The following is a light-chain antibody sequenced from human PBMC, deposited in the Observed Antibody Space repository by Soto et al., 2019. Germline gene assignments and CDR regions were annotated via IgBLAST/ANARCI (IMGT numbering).Light chain of an antibody. CDR1: SSDVGSYNL. J-gene: IGLJ1*01. CDR3: SSYTSSSTV. Sequence: QSALTQPASVSGSPGQSITISCTGTSSDVGSYNLVSWYQQHPGKAPRLMIFEDTKRPSGVSNRFSGFKSGNTASLTISGLQAEDEADYYCSSYTSSSTVFGTGTKLTVL. CDR2: EDT. V-gene: IGLV2-14*02.